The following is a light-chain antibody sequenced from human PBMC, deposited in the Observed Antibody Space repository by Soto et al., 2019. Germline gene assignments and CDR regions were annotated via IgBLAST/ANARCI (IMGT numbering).Light chain of an antibody. CDR3: QTYDKGLTAYV. Sequence: QSVLTQPPSASGAPGQRVTISCSGTSSSIGAGYDVHWYHQLPGTAPKLVVSGNGNRPSGVPDRLSASKSGTSASLAIAGRLAEDEGHYYCQTYDKGLTAYVFGTGTKLTVL. CDR2: GNG. CDR1: SSSIGAGYD. J-gene: IGLJ1*01. V-gene: IGLV1-40*01.